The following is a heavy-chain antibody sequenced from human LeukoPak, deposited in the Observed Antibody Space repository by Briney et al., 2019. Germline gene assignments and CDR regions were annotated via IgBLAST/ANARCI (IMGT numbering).Heavy chain of an antibody. Sequence: SETLSLTCTVSGGSISSYYWSWIRQPAGKGLEWIGRIYTSGGTNYNPSLKSRVTMSVDTSKNQFSLKLSSVTAADTAVYYCAASGIVVVPAASSHYYYMDVWGKGTTVTVSS. CDR2: IYTSGGT. D-gene: IGHD2-2*01. CDR3: AASGIVVVPAASSHYYYMDV. J-gene: IGHJ6*03. V-gene: IGHV4-4*07. CDR1: GGSISSYY.